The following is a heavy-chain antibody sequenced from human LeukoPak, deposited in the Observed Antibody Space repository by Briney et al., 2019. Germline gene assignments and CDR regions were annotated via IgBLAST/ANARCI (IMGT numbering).Heavy chain of an antibody. D-gene: IGHD2-2*01. J-gene: IGHJ5*02. CDR2: INPNSGNT. V-gene: IGHV1-8*03. CDR1: GYTFTSYD. CDR3: ARVTVVVPPTQIWFDP. Sequence: ASVKVSCKASGYTFTSYDIHWVRQATGQGLEWMGWINPNSGNTGYAQKFQGRVTITRNTSISTAYMELSSLRSEDTAVYYCARVTVVVPPTQIWFDPWGQGTLVTVSS.